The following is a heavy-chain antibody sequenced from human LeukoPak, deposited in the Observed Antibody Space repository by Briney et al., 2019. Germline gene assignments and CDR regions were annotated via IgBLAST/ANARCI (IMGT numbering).Heavy chain of an antibody. CDR3: ARAYSGVWSTSL. CDR2: FDPEDGET. CDR1: GYTLTELS. D-gene: IGHD2-2*01. J-gene: IGHJ3*01. Sequence: ASVKVSCKVSGYTLTELSMHWVRQAPGKGLEWMGGFDPEDGETIYAQKFQGRVTMTEDTSTDTAYMELSSLRSEDTAVYYCARAYSGVWSTSLWGQGTMVTVSS. V-gene: IGHV1-24*01.